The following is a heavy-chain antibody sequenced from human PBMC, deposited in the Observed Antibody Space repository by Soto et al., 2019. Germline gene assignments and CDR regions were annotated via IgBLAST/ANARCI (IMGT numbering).Heavy chain of an antibody. J-gene: IGHJ3*02. V-gene: IGHV3-33*08. CDR2: IRYDGSNK. D-gene: IGHD2-21*02. Sequence: GGSLRLSCAASGFTFSNAWMNWVRQAPGKGLEWVAVIRYDGSNKYYADSVKGRFTISRDNSKNTLYLQMNSLRAEDTAVYYCARYIVVVTATYAFDIWGQGTMVTVSS. CDR1: GFTFSNAW. CDR3: ARYIVVVTATYAFDI.